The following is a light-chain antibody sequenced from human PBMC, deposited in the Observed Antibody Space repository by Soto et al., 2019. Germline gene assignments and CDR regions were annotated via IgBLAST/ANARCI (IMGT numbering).Light chain of an antibody. Sequence: QSALTQPASVSGSPGQSITISCTGTSSDVGGYNYVSWYQQLPGKAPKLMIYDVSDRPSGVSNRFSGSKSGNTAALTISGLQAEDEADYYCCSYAGSSNWVFGGGTKLTVL. CDR3: CSYAGSSNWV. V-gene: IGLV2-23*02. CDR1: SSDVGGYNY. J-gene: IGLJ3*02. CDR2: DVS.